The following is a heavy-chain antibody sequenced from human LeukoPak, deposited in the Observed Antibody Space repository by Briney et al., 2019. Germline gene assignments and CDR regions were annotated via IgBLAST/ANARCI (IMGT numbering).Heavy chain of an antibody. V-gene: IGHV4-59*01. CDR3: ARGQDYYDSSGLAY. J-gene: IGHJ4*02. CDR2: IYYSGST. CDR1: GGSISSYY. D-gene: IGHD3-22*01. Sequence: NPSETLSLTCTVTGGSISSYYWSWIRQPPGKGLEWIGYIYYSGSTNYNPSLKSRVTISVDTSKNQSSLKLSSVTAADTAVYYCARGQDYYDSSGLAYWGQGTLVTVSS.